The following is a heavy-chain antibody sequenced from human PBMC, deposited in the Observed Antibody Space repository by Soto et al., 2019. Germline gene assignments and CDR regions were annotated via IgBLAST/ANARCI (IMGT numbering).Heavy chain of an antibody. CDR2: LSHDGGNT. V-gene: IGHV3-23*01. J-gene: IGHJ4*02. D-gene: IGHD3-9*01. Sequence: EVEMLASGGGVVQPGESLRLSCVAPDFSFTSYAMTWVRLAPGKGLQWVAALSHDGGNTYYRDSVRGRFTISRDNSKNTLYLQMNSLIGEDTAIYYCAKQTGTWVDSAIDFWGLGTQVTVSS. CDR1: DFSFTSYA. CDR3: AKQTGTWVDSAIDF.